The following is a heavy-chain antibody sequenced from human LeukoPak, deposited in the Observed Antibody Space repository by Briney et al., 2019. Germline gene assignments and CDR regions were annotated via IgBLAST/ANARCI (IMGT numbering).Heavy chain of an antibody. D-gene: IGHD3-3*01. J-gene: IGHJ4*02. CDR2: INPDGSST. CDR3: AKGRYYDFWSYFDY. V-gene: IGHV3-74*01. Sequence: GGSLRLSCAASGFTFSNYWMHWVRQAPGKGLLWVARINPDGSSTSYADSVKGRFTFPRDNAKNTLFLQMNSLRPEDMALYYCAKGRYYDFWSYFDYWGQGTLVTVSS. CDR1: GFTFSNYW.